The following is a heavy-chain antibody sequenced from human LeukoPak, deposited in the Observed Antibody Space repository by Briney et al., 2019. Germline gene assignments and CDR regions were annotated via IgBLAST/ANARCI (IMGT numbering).Heavy chain of an antibody. CDR2: IWYDGSNK. D-gene: IGHD2-21*02. Sequence: GGSLRLSCVASGFTFSSYGMHWVRQAPGKGLEWVAVIWYDGSNKYYADSVKGRFTTSRDNSKNTLYLQRNSLRAEETAVYYCAKAYCGGDCYSLVVAFDIWGQGQWSPSLQ. J-gene: IGHJ3*02. CDR1: GFTFSSYG. V-gene: IGHV3-33*06. CDR3: AKAYCGGDCYSLVVAFDI.